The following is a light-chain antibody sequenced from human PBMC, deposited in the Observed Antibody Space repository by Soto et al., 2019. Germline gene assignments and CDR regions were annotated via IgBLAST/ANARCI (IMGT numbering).Light chain of an antibody. CDR2: EDN. CDR1: SGSISRNS. J-gene: IGLJ2*01. CDR3: QSYDSSSVV. Sequence: NFMLTQPHSVSESPGKTVTISCTGNSGSISRNSVQWYQQRPGSAPTTVIYEDNQRPSGVPDRFSGSIDRSSNSASLTISGLKTEDEADYYCQSYDSSSVVFGTGTKLTVL. V-gene: IGLV6-57*02.